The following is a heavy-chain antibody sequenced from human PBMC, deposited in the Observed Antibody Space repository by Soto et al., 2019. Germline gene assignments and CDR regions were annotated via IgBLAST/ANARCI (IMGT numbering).Heavy chain of an antibody. Sequence: ASVKVSCKASGYTFTGYYMHWVRQAPGQGLEWMGWINPNSGGTNYAQKFQGRVTMTRDTSISTAYMELSRLRSDDTAVYYCVLAAAPLLELFNSWGQGTMVTVSS. V-gene: IGHV1-2*02. CDR1: GYTFTGYY. CDR2: INPNSGGT. D-gene: IGHD6-13*01. CDR3: VLAAAPLLELFNS. J-gene: IGHJ5*01.